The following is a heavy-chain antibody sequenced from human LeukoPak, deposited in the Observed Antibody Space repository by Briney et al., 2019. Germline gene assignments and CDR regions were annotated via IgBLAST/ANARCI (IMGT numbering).Heavy chain of an antibody. CDR1: GFTFSIYW. V-gene: IGHV3-7*01. CDR2: INQHASAK. CDR3: ARDGGHYGDLDY. D-gene: IGHD4-17*01. Sequence: GGSLRLSSAASGFTFSIYWMTWVRQAPGKGLEWVATINQHASAKYNVYSVKGRFTISRDNAKEPLNLQMDSLRAEDTAVYFCARDGGHYGDLDYWGQGTLVTVSS. J-gene: IGHJ4*02.